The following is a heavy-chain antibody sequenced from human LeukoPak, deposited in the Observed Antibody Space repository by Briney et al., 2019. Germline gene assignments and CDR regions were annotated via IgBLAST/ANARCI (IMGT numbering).Heavy chain of an antibody. D-gene: IGHD2-2*01. CDR3: ARGLHCSSTSCSEYFQH. V-gene: IGHV3-21*01. CDR1: GFTFSSYT. Sequence: PGGSLRLSCAASGFTFSSYTMNWVRQAPGKGLEWVSIISSTGGYIYYADSVKGRFTISRDNAKNSLYLQMSSLRAEDTAVYYCARGLHCSSTSCSEYFQHWGQGTLVTVSS. J-gene: IGHJ1*01. CDR2: ISSTGGYI.